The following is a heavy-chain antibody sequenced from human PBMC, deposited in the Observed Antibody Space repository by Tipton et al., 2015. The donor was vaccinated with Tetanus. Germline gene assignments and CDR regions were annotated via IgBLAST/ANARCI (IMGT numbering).Heavy chain of an antibody. CDR3: ARAPRYCGGDCYHFDY. V-gene: IGHV3-53*01. D-gene: IGHD2-21*02. CDR1: GFTFNSYW. J-gene: IGHJ4*02. Sequence: SLRLSCAASGFTFNSYWMGWVRQAPGKGLEWVSVLYSGGGPNYADSVKGRFTISRDNSKNTLYLQMNSLRVEDTAIYYCARAPRYCGGDCYHFDYWGQGTLVTVSS. CDR2: LYSGGGP.